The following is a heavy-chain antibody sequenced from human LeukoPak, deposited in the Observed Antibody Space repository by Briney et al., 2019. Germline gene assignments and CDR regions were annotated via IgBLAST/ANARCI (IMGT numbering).Heavy chain of an antibody. J-gene: IGHJ4*02. Sequence: SETLSLTCTVCGGSISSYYWSWIRQPAGKGLEWIGRIYTSGSTDYNPSLKSRVTMSVATSKNQFSLKLSSVTAADTAVYYCARAPFEYCSGDICYSRHTFDYWGQGTLVIVSS. V-gene: IGHV4-4*07. CDR3: ARAPFEYCSGDICYSRHTFDY. CDR2: IYTSGST. CDR1: GGSISSYY. D-gene: IGHD2-15*01.